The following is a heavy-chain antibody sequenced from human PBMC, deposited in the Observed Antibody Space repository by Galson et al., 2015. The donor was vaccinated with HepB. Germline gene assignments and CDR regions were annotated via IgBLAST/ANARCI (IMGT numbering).Heavy chain of an antibody. Sequence: SLRLSCAASGFSLSGNWMYWVRQVPGKGLVWVSNINSDGSTTRYADSVKGRFTISRDNTKNTLYLQMNSLRVEDTAMYYCARDIGVGGTLGVPDCWGQGALVTVSS. J-gene: IGHJ4*02. D-gene: IGHD1-26*01. CDR2: INSDGSTT. V-gene: IGHV3-74*01. CDR1: GFSLSGNW. CDR3: ARDIGVGGTLGVPDC.